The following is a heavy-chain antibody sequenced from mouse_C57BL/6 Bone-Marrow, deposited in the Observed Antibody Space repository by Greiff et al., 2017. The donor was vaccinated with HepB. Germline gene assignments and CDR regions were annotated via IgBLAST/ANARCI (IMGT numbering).Heavy chain of an antibody. CDR1: GYAFSSSW. J-gene: IGHJ2*01. CDR3: ARLDITTVGDY. V-gene: IGHV1-82*01. D-gene: IGHD1-1*01. CDR2: IYPGDGDT. Sequence: VQLQQPGPELVKPGASVKFSCKASGYAFSSSWMNWVKQRPGKGLEWIGRIYPGDGDTNYNGKFKGKATLTADKSSSTAYMQLSSLTSEDSAVYFCARLDITTVGDYWGQGTTLTVSS.